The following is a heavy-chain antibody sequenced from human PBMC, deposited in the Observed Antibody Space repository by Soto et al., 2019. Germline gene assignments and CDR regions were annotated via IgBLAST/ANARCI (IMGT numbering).Heavy chain of an antibody. CDR3: AREGPWGTRDAFDI. V-gene: IGHV4-59*01. J-gene: IGHJ3*02. CDR2: IFYTGST. CDR1: GGSISTYY. Sequence: SETLSLTCTVSGGSISTYYWSWIRQPPGKGLEWIGYIFYTGSTNYNPSLKSRVTISVDTSKNQFSLMLNSVTAADTAVYYCAREGPWGTRDAFDIWGQGTMVTVSS. D-gene: IGHD1-26*01.